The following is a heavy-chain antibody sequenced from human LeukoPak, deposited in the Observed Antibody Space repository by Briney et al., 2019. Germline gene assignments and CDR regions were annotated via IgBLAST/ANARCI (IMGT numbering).Heavy chain of an antibody. V-gene: IGHV4-59*12. CDR3: ARAGRGGFDFDY. J-gene: IGHJ4*02. D-gene: IGHD3-16*01. Sequence: SETLSLTCTVSGGSISSYYWSWIRQPPGKGLEWIGHIHYTGSTNYNPSLKSRVTISLDTSKNQFSLHLSSVTAADTAVYSCARAGRGGFDFDYWGQGALATVSS. CDR1: GGSISSYY. CDR2: IHYTGST.